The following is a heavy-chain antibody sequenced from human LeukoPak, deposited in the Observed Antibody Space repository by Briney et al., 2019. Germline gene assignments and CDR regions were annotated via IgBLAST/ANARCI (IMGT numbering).Heavy chain of an antibody. D-gene: IGHD1-26*01. CDR2: IRGNGDSA. CDR1: GFTFITYA. Sequence: GGSLRLSCAASGFTFITYAMSWVRQAPGKGLEWVSGIRGNGDSAYYADSVKGRFTISRDNSKNTLYLQMNSLRAEDTAVYYCAKGQLVGATSYYYYVMDVWGQGTTVTVSS. V-gene: IGHV3-23*01. CDR3: AKGQLVGATSYYYYVMDV. J-gene: IGHJ6*02.